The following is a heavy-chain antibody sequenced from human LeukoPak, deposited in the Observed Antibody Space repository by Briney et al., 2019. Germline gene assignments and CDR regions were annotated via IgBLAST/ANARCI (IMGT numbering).Heavy chain of an antibody. CDR1: GFTFDDYA. Sequence: PGGSLRLSCAASGFTFDDYAMHWVRQAPGKGLEWVSGISWNSGSIGYADSVKGRFTISKGNAKNSLYLQMNSLRAEDTALYYCAKDLVAAAGSDDAFDIWGQGTMVTVSS. V-gene: IGHV3-9*01. J-gene: IGHJ3*02. CDR3: AKDLVAAAGSDDAFDI. D-gene: IGHD6-13*01. CDR2: ISWNSGSI.